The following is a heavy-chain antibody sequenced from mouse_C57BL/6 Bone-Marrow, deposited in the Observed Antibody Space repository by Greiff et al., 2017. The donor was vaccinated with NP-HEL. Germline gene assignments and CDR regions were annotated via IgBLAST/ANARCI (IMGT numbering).Heavy chain of an antibody. CDR1: GFTFSSYG. CDR3: ASGGWLLRVFWFAY. V-gene: IGHV5-6*01. D-gene: IGHD2-3*01. Sequence: EVHLVESGGDLVKPGGSLKLSCAASGFTFSSYGMSWVRQTPDKRLEWVATISSGGSYTYYPDSVKGRFTISRDNAKNTLYLQMSSLKSEDTAMYYCASGGWLLRVFWFAYWGQGTLVTVSA. J-gene: IGHJ3*01. CDR2: ISSGGSYT.